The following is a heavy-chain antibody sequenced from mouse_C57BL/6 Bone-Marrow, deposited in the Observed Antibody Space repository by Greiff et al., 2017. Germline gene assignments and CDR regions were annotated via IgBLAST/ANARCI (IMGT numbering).Heavy chain of an antibody. V-gene: IGHV10-1*01. D-gene: IGHD2-3*01. CDR2: IRSKSNNYAT. J-gene: IGHJ1*03. CDR1: GFRFNTYA. CDR3: VRHLDGYYVV. Sequence: DVKLQESGGGLVQPKGSLTLSCAASGFRFNTYAMNWVRQAPGTGLEWVARIRSKSNNYATYYAESVKDRFTISRDDSESMLYLQMNNLKTEDTAMYYCVRHLDGYYVVWGTGTTVTVSS.